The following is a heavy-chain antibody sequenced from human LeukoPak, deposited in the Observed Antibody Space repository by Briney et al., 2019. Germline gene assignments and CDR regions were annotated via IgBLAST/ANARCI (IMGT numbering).Heavy chain of an antibody. J-gene: IGHJ6*02. D-gene: IGHD3-10*01. CDR3: ARNYGSGSPYYYYYYGMDV. CDR1: GGSISNYY. CDR2: IYYSGNT. Sequence: SETLSLTCTVSGGSISNYYWSWIRQPPGKGLEWIGYIYYSGNTNYNPSLKSRVTISVDTSKNQFSLKLNSVTAADTAVYYCARNYGSGSPYYYYYYGMDVWGQGTTVTVSS. V-gene: IGHV4-59*12.